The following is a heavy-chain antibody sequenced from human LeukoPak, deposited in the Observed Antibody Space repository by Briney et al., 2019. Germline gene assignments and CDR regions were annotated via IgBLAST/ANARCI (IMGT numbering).Heavy chain of an antibody. CDR2: IYTSGST. CDR3: SRLGGSSGPRYYYYMDV. CDR1: GGSISSYY. J-gene: IGHJ6*03. V-gene: IGHV4-4*09. Sequence: PSETLSLTCTVSGGSISSYYWSWIRQPPGKGLEWIGYIYTSGSTNYNPSLKSRVTISVDTSKNQFSLKLSSVTAADTAVYYCSRLGGSSGPRYYYYMDVWGKGATVTVSS. D-gene: IGHD3-22*01.